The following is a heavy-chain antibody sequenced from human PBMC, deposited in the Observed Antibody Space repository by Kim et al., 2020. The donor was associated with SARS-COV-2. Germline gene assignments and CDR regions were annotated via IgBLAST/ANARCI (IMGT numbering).Heavy chain of an antibody. CDR3: ARDLRSGLLWFGELSPLGDWFDP. J-gene: IGHJ5*02. CDR2: IKQDGSEK. V-gene: IGHV3-7*01. CDR1: GFTFSSYW. Sequence: GGSLRLSCAASGFTFSSYWMSWVRQAPGKGLEWVANIKQDGSEKYYVDSVKGRFTISRDNAKNSLYLQMNSLRAEDTAVYYCARDLRSGLLWFGELSPLGDWFDPWGQGTLVTVSS. D-gene: IGHD3-10*01.